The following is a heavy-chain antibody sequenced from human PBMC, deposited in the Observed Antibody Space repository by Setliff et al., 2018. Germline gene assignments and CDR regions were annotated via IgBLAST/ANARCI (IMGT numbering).Heavy chain of an antibody. J-gene: IGHJ6*02. CDR2: ISSNGGST. D-gene: IGHD5-18*01. CDR3: ARGDRWGYSYGPYYYGMDV. Sequence: HPGGSLRLSCAASGFTFSSYAMHWVRQAPGKGLEYVSAISSNGGSTYYADSVKGRFTISRDNSKNTLYLQMGSLRAEDMAVYYCARGDRWGYSYGPYYYGMDVWGQGTTVTVSS. CDR1: GFTFSSYA. V-gene: IGHV3-64*02.